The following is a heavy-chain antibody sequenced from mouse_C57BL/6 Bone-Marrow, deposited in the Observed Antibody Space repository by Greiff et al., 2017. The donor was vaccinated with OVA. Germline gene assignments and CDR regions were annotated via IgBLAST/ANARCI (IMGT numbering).Heavy chain of an antibody. J-gene: IGHJ1*03. CDR1: GYTFTDYY. CDR2: INPYNGGT. Sequence: EVQLQQSGPVLVKPGASVKMSCKASGYTFTDYYMNWVKQSHGKSLEWIGVINPYNGGTSYNQKFKGKATLTVDKSSSTAYMELNSLTSEDSAVYYCARHYGSSYGCFDVWGTGTTVTVSS. V-gene: IGHV1-19*01. CDR3: ARHYGSSYGCFDV. D-gene: IGHD1-1*01.